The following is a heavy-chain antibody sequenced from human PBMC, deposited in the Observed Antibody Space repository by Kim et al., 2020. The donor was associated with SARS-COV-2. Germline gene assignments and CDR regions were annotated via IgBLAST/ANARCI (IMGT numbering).Heavy chain of an antibody. CDR2: IHTNTGKP. Sequence: ASVKVSCKASGYTFTTYLMNWVRQAPGQGLEWMGWIHTNTGKPTYAQGFTGRFVFSLDTSVSTAYLEITSLKAEDTAVYYCARSGPSFSGASCYLRWLDPWGQGTLVTVSS. D-gene: IGHD2-15*01. CDR3: ARSGPSFSGASCYLRWLDP. J-gene: IGHJ5*02. V-gene: IGHV7-4-1*02. CDR1: GYTFTTYL.